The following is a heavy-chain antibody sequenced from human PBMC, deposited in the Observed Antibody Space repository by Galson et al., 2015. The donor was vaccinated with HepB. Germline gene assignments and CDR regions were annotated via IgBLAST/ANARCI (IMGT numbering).Heavy chain of an antibody. D-gene: IGHD6-19*01. CDR3: ARGEQWLPLDYYYYYGMDV. Sequence: SLRLSCAASGFTFSNYWMSWVRQAPGKGLEWVANIKQDGSEKYYEDSVKGRFTISRDNAKNSLYLQMNSLRAEDTAVYYCARGEQWLPLDYYYYYGMDVWGQGTTVTVSS. V-gene: IGHV3-7*03. CDR1: GFTFSNYW. J-gene: IGHJ6*02. CDR2: IKQDGSEK.